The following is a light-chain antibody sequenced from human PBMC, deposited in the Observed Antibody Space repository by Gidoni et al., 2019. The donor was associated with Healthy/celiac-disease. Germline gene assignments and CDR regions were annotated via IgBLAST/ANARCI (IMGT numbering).Light chain of an antibody. CDR2: YDR. V-gene: IGLV3-21*02. CDR3: QVWDSGTDHYV. CDR1: NIGSKS. J-gene: IGLJ1*01. Sequence: SYLLTHPPSVSAAPGQTARITCGGKNIGSKSVNWYQQKPGQAPVMVVYYDRDRPSGIPERVFGSNYGNTATLTITRVDAGDEADYYCQVWDSGTDHYVFGTGTRVTVL.